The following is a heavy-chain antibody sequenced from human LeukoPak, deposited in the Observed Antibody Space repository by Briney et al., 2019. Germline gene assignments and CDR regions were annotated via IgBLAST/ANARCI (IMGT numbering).Heavy chain of an antibody. Sequence: SETLSLTCTVSGGSISSYYWSWIRQPPGKGLEWIGYIYYSGNTNYNPSLKRRVTMSADMSKNQFSLNLSSVTAADTAIYYCARGGDYGEVTEYWGQGTLVTVSS. D-gene: IGHD4-17*01. CDR1: GGSISSYY. CDR3: ARGGDYGEVTEY. CDR2: IYYSGNT. J-gene: IGHJ4*02. V-gene: IGHV4-59*01.